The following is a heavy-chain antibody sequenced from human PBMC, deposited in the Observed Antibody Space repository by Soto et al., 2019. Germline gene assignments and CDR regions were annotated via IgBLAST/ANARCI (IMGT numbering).Heavy chain of an antibody. J-gene: IGHJ6*02. CDR1: GYTFTGYY. CDR3: ARDWEGTTAGPYDSSGPYYGMDV. Sequence: ASVKVSCKASGYTFTGYYMHWVRQAPGQGLEWMGWINPNSGGTNYAQKFQGWVTMTRDTSISTAYMELSRLRSDDTAVYYCARDWEGTTAGPYDSSGPYYGMDVWGQGTTVTVSS. CDR2: INPNSGGT. V-gene: IGHV1-2*04. D-gene: IGHD3-22*01.